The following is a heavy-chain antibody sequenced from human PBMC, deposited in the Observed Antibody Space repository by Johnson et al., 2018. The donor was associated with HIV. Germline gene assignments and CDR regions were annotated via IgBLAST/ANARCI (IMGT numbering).Heavy chain of an antibody. J-gene: IGHJ3*02. D-gene: IGHD3-22*01. CDR2: ISYDGSNT. V-gene: IGHV3-30-3*01. Sequence: VQLVESGGGLVQPGGSLRLSCAASGFIFSSYWMSWVRQAPGKGLEWVAVISYDGSNTYYADSVKGRVTISRDKAKNSLYLQMDSLRAEDTAVYYCARDYYDLPWGYDAFDIWGQGTMVTVSS. CDR1: GFIFSSYW. CDR3: ARDYYDLPWGYDAFDI.